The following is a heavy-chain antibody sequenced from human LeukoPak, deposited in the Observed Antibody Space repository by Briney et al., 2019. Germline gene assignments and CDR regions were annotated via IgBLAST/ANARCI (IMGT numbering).Heavy chain of an antibody. V-gene: IGHV4-4*07. CDR1: GDSISSYY. CDR3: ARGPPPDFDY. CDR2: IHPSGST. J-gene: IGHJ4*02. Sequence: SETLSLTCTVSGDSISSYYWSWIRQPAGKGLEWIGRIHPSGSTDYNPSLKSRVTLSVDTSKNQFSLKLSSVTAADTAVYYCARGPPPDFDYWGRGTLVTVSS.